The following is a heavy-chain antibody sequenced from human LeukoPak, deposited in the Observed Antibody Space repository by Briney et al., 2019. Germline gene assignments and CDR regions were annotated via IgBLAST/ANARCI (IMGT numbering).Heavy chain of an antibody. V-gene: IGHV3-30*18. Sequence: GGSLRLSCAASGLTFSTYGMHWVRQAPGKGLEWVAVISYDGSKTYYAESVKGRFTISRDNSKNTVYLQMNSRRAEDTAVYYCAEGWNYFDYWGQGTLVTVSS. CDR2: ISYDGSKT. J-gene: IGHJ4*02. CDR1: GLTFSTYG. CDR3: AEGWNYFDY. D-gene: IGHD1-1*01.